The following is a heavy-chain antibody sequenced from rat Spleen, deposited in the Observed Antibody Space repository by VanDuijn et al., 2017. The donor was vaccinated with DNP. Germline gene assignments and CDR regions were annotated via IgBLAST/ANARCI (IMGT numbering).Heavy chain of an antibody. D-gene: IGHD1-2*01. Sequence: EVQLVETGGGLVQPGRSLKLSCVASGFTFSSYWMYWIRQAPGKGLEWVASINTDGGSTFYPDSVRGRFTVSRDDAKSTLYLQMNSLRSEDTATYYCGKIAAGAVDAWGQGTSVTVSS. CDR3: GKIAAGAVDA. J-gene: IGHJ4*01. CDR1: GFTFSSYW. V-gene: IGHV5-58*01. CDR2: INTDGGST.